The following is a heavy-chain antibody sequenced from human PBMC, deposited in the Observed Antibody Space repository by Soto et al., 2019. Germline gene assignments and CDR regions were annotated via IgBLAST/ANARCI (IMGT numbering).Heavy chain of an antibody. Sequence: AASVKVSCKASGCTFSSYAISWVRQAPGQGLEWMGGIIPIFGTANYAQKFQGRVTITADESTSTAYMELSSLRSEDTAVYYCARGKQLEVYYGMDVWGQGTTVTVSS. CDR2: IIPIFGTA. D-gene: IGHD5-18*01. V-gene: IGHV1-69*13. CDR1: GCTFSSYA. CDR3: ARGKQLEVYYGMDV. J-gene: IGHJ6*02.